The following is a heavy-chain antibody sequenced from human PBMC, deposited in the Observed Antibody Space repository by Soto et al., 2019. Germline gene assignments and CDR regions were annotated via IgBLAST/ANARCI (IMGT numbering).Heavy chain of an antibody. CDR3: ARLPNWELDY. Sequence: ASVKVSCKASGYPFSSYTMHWVRQGPGQRLEWMGWINAGNGHTEYSQKFQGRVTMTTDTSTSTAYMELRSLRSDDTAVHYCARLPNWELDYWGQGTLVTVSS. D-gene: IGHD7-27*01. CDR1: GYPFSSYT. V-gene: IGHV1-3*01. J-gene: IGHJ4*02. CDR2: INAGNGHT.